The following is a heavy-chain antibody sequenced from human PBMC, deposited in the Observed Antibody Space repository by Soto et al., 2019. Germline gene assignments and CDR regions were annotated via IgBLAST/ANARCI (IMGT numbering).Heavy chain of an antibody. V-gene: IGHV3-15*07. CDR2: IKSKTDGGTT. CDR3: TTEDAYSSGWPTYYYGMDV. CDR1: GFTFSNAW. J-gene: IGHJ6*02. D-gene: IGHD6-19*01. Sequence: GGSLRLSCAASGFTFSNAWMNWVRQAPGKGLEWVGRIKSKTDGGTTDYAAPVKGRFTISRDDSKNTLYLQMNSLKTEDTAVYYCTTEDAYSSGWPTYYYGMDVWGQGTTVTVSS.